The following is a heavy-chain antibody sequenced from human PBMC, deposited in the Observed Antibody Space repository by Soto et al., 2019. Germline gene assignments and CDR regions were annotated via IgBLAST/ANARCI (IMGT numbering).Heavy chain of an antibody. V-gene: IGHV5-51*01. CDR3: ARAPNNVNWFPEAFDL. Sequence: PGESLKISCTGSGYSFITYWIGWVRQRPGKGLEWMAVTYLGDSETRYSPSFLGQVTISAEGSINTAYLQWSSLKASDTAIYFCARAPNNVNWFPEAFDLWGQGTMVTVSS. J-gene: IGHJ3*01. CDR2: TYLGDSET. CDR1: GYSFITYW. D-gene: IGHD1-20*01.